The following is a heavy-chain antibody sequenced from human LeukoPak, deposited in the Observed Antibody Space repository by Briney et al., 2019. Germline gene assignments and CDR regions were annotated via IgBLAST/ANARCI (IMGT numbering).Heavy chain of an antibody. CDR2: ISYDGSNK. D-gene: IGHD6-6*01. V-gene: IGHV3-30*03. CDR3: AREIIAARLQYYFDY. Sequence: GGSLRLSCAASGYTFSSYSMNWVRQAPGKGLEWVAVISYDGSNKYYADSVKGRFTISRDNSKNTLYLQMNSLRAEDTAVYYCAREIIAARLQYYFDYWGQGTLVTVSS. J-gene: IGHJ4*02. CDR1: GYTFSSYS.